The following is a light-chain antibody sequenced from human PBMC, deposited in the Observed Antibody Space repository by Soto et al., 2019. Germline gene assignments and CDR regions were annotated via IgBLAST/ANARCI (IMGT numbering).Light chain of an antibody. CDR1: QSVSSNY. V-gene: IGKV3-20*01. J-gene: IGKJ2*01. Sequence: EIVLTQSPGTLSLSPGERATLSCRASQSVSSNYLAWYQQKPGQPPRLLIYGTSTRGTGIPDRFSGSGSGTDFTLTISRLEPEDFAVYSCQQYGSSARYTFGQGTTLEIK. CDR2: GTS. CDR3: QQYGSSARYT.